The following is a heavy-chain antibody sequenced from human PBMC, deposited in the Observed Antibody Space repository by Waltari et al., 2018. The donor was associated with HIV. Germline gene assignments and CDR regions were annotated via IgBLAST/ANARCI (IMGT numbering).Heavy chain of an antibody. Sequence: QIQLQESGPGLAKPSEILSLTCTVSNGSVRGHFWSCIPQSAGKGLAWIGRIYVSGSTNYTPSLNSRIIMSVHTSKSQFSLRLHSVTVADTAIYYCARGLKGNSNYDEALVFDYWRQGIQVPVSS. CDR3: ARGLKGNSNYDEALVFDY. CDR1: NGSVRGHF. V-gene: IGHV4-4*07. D-gene: IGHD4-4*01. J-gene: IGHJ4*02. CDR2: IYVSGST.